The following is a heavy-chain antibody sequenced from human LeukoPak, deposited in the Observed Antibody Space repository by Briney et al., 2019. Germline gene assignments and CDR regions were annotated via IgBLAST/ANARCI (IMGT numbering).Heavy chain of an antibody. CDR2: IYYSGST. CDR1: GGSISSSSYY. Sequence: SETLSLTCTVSGGSISSSSYYWGWIRQPPGKGLEWIGSIYYSGSTYYNPSLKSRVTISVDTSKTQFSLKLSSVTAADTAVYYCARDYYTGGGFDYWGQGTLVTVSS. V-gene: IGHV4-39*07. D-gene: IGHD1-26*01. J-gene: IGHJ4*02. CDR3: ARDYYTGGGFDY.